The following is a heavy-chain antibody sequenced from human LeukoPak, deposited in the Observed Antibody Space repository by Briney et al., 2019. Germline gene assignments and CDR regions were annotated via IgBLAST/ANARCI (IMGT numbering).Heavy chain of an antibody. D-gene: IGHD6-19*01. J-gene: IGHJ4*02. V-gene: IGHV3-7*05. CDR3: ASGRMAVAGSYEY. Sequence: GGSLRLSCAASGITFGSYWMTWVRQAPGKGLECGANIKPDGSEKHYVDSVEGRFTISRDNAKNSLFLEMNSLRAEDTAVYYCASGRMAVAGSYEYWGQGTLVTVSS. CDR1: GITFGSYW. CDR2: IKPDGSEK.